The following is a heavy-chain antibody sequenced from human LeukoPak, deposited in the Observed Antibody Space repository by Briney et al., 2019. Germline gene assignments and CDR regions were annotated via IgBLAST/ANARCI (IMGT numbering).Heavy chain of an antibody. CDR3: ARETSYSSGWGFVWFDP. V-gene: IGHV1-69*04. CDR2: IIPILGIA. CDR1: GGTFSSYA. D-gene: IGHD6-19*01. Sequence: GASVKVSCKASGGTFSSYAISWVRQAPGQGLEWMGRIIPILGIANYARKFQGRVTITADKSTSTAYMELSSLRSEDTAVYYCARETSYSSGWGFVWFDPWGQGTLVTVSS. J-gene: IGHJ5*02.